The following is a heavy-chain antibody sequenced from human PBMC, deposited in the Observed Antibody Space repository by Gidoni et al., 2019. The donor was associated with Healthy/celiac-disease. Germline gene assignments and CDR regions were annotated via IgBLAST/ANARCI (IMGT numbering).Heavy chain of an antibody. D-gene: IGHD1-7*01. CDR3: AKDKNWNLDDAFDI. V-gene: IGHV3-9*01. CDR1: GFTLDDYA. Sequence: EVQLVESGGGLVQPGRSLRLSCAASGFTLDDYAMHWVRQAPGKGLGWVSGISWNSGSIGYADSVKGRFTISRDNAKNSLYLQMNSLRAEDTALYYCAKDKNWNLDDAFDIWGQGTMVTVSS. CDR2: ISWNSGSI. J-gene: IGHJ3*02.